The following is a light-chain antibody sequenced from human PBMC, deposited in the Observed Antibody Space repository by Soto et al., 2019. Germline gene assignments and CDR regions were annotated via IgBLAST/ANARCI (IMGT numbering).Light chain of an antibody. Sequence: EIVMTQSPATLSVSPGERATLSCRASQSVSSNLAWYQQKPGQAPRLLIYGTSTRATGVPARFSGSGSGTEFTLTISSLQSEDFAVYYCQQYNNWPRTFAQGTKVVIK. J-gene: IGKJ1*01. CDR2: GTS. CDR1: QSVSSN. CDR3: QQYNNWPRT. V-gene: IGKV3-15*01.